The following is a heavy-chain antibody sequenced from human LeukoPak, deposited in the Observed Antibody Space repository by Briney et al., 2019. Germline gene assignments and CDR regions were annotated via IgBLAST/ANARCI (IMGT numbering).Heavy chain of an antibody. J-gene: IGHJ5*02. CDR3: ARLRYYYGSGSFNWFDP. CDR2: INHSGST. V-gene: IGHV4-34*01. D-gene: IGHD3-10*01. CDR1: GGSISSYY. Sequence: SETLSLTCTVSGGSISSYYWSWIRQPPGKGLEWIGEINHSGSTNYNPSLKSRVTISVDTSKNQFSLKLSSVTAADTAVYYCARLRYYYGSGSFNWFDPWGQGTLVTVSS.